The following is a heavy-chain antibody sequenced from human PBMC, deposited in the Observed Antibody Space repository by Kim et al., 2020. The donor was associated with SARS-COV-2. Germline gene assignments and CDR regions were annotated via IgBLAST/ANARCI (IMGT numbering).Heavy chain of an antibody. Sequence: SETLSLTCAVSGGSISSSNWWSWVRQPPGKGLEWIGEIYHSGSTNYNPSLKSRVTISVDKTKNQFSLKLSSVTAADTAVYYCARVWGGGYYDSSGYPYYYYYGMDVWGQGTTVTVSS. D-gene: IGHD3-22*01. V-gene: IGHV4-4*02. CDR1: GGSISSSNW. J-gene: IGHJ6*02. CDR3: ARVWGGGYYDSSGYPYYYYYGMDV. CDR2: IYHSGST.